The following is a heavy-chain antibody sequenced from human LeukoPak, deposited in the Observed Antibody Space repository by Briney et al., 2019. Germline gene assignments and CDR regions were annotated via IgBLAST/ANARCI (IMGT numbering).Heavy chain of an antibody. CDR2: IKPGSGAT. CDR3: ARDSGSRGKGY. J-gene: IGHJ4*02. Sequence: GASVKVSCKASGYSFTDYYIHWVRQAPGQGLEWMGWIKPGSGATSYAQKFQGRVTLTRDTSISTGYMDLSRLTSDDTAVYYCARDSGSRGKGYWGQGTLVTVSS. V-gene: IGHV1-2*02. D-gene: IGHD6-19*01. CDR1: GYSFTDYY.